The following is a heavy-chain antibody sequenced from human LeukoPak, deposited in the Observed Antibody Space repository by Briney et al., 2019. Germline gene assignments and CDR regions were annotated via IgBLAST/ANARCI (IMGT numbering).Heavy chain of an antibody. CDR2: ISGSGGST. Sequence: GGSLRLSRAASGFTFSSYAMSWVRQAPGKGLEWVSAISGSGGSTYYADSVKGRFTISRDNSKNTLYLQMNSLRAEDTAVYYCATHDYGVGFDYWGQGTLVTVSS. CDR3: ATHDYGVGFDY. D-gene: IGHD4-17*01. V-gene: IGHV3-23*01. CDR1: GFTFSSYA. J-gene: IGHJ4*02.